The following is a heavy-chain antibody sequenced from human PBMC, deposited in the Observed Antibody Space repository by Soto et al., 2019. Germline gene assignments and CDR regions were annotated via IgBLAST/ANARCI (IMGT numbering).Heavy chain of an antibody. Sequence: EVQLVESGGGLVKPGGSLRLSCAASGFTFSSYSMNWVRQAPGKGLEWVSSISSSSSYIYYADSVKCRFTISRDNAKNSLYLQMNSLRAEDTAVYYCARDKYGDPPYYYYYGMDVWGQGTTVTVSS. CDR2: ISSSSSYI. CDR1: GFTFSSYS. D-gene: IGHD4-17*01. CDR3: ARDKYGDPPYYYYYGMDV. J-gene: IGHJ6*02. V-gene: IGHV3-21*01.